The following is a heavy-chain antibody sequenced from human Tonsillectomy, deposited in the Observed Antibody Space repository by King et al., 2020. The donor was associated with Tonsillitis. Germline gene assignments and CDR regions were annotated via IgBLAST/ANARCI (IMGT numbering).Heavy chain of an antibody. CDR3: ARDDDGGNSGSASCDY. Sequence: VQLVESGGGLVQPGGSLRLSCAASGFTFSDYWMSWVRQPPGKGLEWVANIKQDGSEKYYVDSVKGRFTISRDNAKNSLYLQMNSLRAEDTAVYYCARDDDGGNSGSASCDYWGQGTLVTVSS. CDR2: IKQDGSEK. V-gene: IGHV3-7*03. D-gene: IGHD4-23*01. J-gene: IGHJ4*02. CDR1: GFTFSDYW.